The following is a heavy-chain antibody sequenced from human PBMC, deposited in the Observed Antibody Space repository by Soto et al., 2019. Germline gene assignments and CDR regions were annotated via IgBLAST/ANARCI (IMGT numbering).Heavy chain of an antibody. V-gene: IGHV3-30-3*01. CDR1: GFTFSSYA. D-gene: IGHD2-2*01. CDR3: ARVPPDCISTSCYLEY. CDR2: ISYDGSNK. J-gene: IGHJ4*02. Sequence: QVQLVESGGGVVQPGRSLRLSCAASGFTFSSYAMHWVRQAPGKGLEWVAVISYDGSNKYYADSVKGRFTISRDNSKNALYLQMNSLRAEDTAVYYCARVPPDCISTSCYLEYWGQGTLVTVSS.